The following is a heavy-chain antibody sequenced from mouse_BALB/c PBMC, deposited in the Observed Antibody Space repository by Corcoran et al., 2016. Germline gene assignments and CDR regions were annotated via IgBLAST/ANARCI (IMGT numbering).Heavy chain of an antibody. CDR1: GYTFTDYY. V-gene: IGHV1-26*01. J-gene: IGHJ2*01. D-gene: IGHD2-1*01. CDR2: INPNNGGT. CDR3: ARVGNYSMDY. Sequence: EVQLQQSGPELVKPGASVKMSCKASGYTFTDYYMNWVKQSPGKSLEWIGDINPNNGGTSYNQKFKGKATLTVDKSSSTAYMQLNSLASEDSAVYYCARVGNYSMDYWGQGTTLTVSS.